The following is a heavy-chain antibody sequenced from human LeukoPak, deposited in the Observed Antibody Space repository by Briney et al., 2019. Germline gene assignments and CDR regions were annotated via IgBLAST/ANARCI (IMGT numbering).Heavy chain of an antibody. V-gene: IGHV4-31*03. CDR1: GGSISSGGYY. J-gene: IGHJ6*03. CDR2: IYYSGST. Sequence: SETLSLTCIVSGGSISSGGYYWSWIRQHPGKGLEWIGYIYYSGSTYYNPSLKSRVTISVDRSKNQFSLKLSSVTAADTAVYYCARENDCSSTSCYRATPYYYYMDVWGKGTTVTVSS. CDR3: ARENDCSSTSCYRATPYYYYMDV. D-gene: IGHD2-2*02.